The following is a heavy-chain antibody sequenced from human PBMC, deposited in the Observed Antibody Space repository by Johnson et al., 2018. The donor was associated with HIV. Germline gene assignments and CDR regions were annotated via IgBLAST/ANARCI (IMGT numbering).Heavy chain of an antibody. CDR2: IYSGCSI. J-gene: IGHJ3*02. V-gene: IGHV3-66*01. CDR3: AREGAWEVRPGAFDI. D-gene: IGHD1-26*01. CDR1: GFTVSSTY. Sequence: VQLVESGGGLVQPGGSLRLSCAASGFTVSSTYMSWVRQAPGKGLEWVSVIYSGCSIYYADSVQGRFSISRDNSKNTLYLQMNSLRVEDTAVYYCAREGAWEVRPGAFDIWGQGTMVTVSS.